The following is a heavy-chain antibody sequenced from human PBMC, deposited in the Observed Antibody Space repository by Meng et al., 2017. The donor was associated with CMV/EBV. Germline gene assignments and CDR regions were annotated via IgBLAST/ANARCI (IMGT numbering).Heavy chain of an antibody. CDR1: GGSISSYY. V-gene: IGHV4-59*01. Sequence: GSLRLCCTVSGGSISSYYWSWIRQPPGKGLEWIGYIYYSGSTNYNPSLKSRVTISVDTSKNQFSLKLSSVTAADTAVYYCARVGGFLEWFDPWGQGTLVTVSS. J-gene: IGHJ5*02. CDR2: IYYSGST. CDR3: ARVGGFLEWFDP. D-gene: IGHD3-3*01.